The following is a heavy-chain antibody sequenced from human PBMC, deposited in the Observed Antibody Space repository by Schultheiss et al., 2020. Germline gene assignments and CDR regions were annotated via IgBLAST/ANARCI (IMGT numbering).Heavy chain of an antibody. J-gene: IGHJ5*02. Sequence: SATLSLSCTVSGGSISSGGYYWSWIRQHPGKGLEWIGYIYYSGSTYYNPSLKSRVTISVDTSKNQFSLKLSSVTAADTAVYYCAREKKYRESWFDPWGQGTLVTVSS. CDR3: AREKKYRESWFDP. D-gene: IGHD1-1*01. CDR2: IYYSGST. V-gene: IGHV4-31*03. CDR1: GGSISSGGYY.